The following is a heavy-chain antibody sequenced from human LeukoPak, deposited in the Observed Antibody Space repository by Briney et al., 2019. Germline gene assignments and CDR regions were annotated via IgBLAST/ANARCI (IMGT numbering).Heavy chain of an antibody. Sequence: PGGSLRLSCAASGFTFSSYSMNWVRQAPGKGLEWVSSISSSSSYIYYADSVRGRFTISRDNAKNSLYLQMNSLRAEDTAVYYCARDSDIVVDYWGQGTLVTVSS. V-gene: IGHV3-21*01. CDR1: GFTFSSYS. CDR3: ARDSDIVVDY. J-gene: IGHJ4*02. D-gene: IGHD2-2*01. CDR2: ISSSSSYI.